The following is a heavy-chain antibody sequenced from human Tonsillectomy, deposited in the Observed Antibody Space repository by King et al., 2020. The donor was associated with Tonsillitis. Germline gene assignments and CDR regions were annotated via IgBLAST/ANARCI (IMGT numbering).Heavy chain of an antibody. J-gene: IGHJ4*02. V-gene: IGHV3-30*14. D-gene: IGHD1-26*01. Sequence: VQLVESGGGVVQPGRSLRLSCAASGFTCRNYAINWVRQAPAKGLEGGAVISPNGGDKFYADSVKGRFTLSRDNSKNTVDPQMNSLRTDDTAVYFCAGDSGVPWERLDSWSQGTLVTVSS. CDR3: AGDSGVPWERLDS. CDR2: ISPNGGDK. CDR1: GFTCRNYA.